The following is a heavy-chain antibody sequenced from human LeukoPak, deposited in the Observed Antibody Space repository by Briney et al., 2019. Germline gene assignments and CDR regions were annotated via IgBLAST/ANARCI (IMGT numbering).Heavy chain of an antibody. CDR2: INIDGSST. Sequence: GGSLRLSCAASGFTSSSYWMYWVRQAPGKGLVWVSHINIDGSSTNYADSVKGRFTISRDNAKNTLYLQMNSLRVEDTAMYYCARDDLGFDVWGQGTMVTVSS. CDR3: ARDDLGFDV. J-gene: IGHJ3*01. V-gene: IGHV3-74*01. CDR1: GFTSSSYW.